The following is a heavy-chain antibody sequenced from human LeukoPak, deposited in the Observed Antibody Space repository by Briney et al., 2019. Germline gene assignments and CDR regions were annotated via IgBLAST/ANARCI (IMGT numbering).Heavy chain of an antibody. Sequence: QPGGSLKLSCAASGFTFGGSAIHWVRQASGKGLEWVGRIRSRANTYATAYAASVKGRFTISRDDSKNTAYLQMNSLKTEDTAVYFCTRLYTSAYDYWGRGTLVTVSS. V-gene: IGHV3-73*01. CDR1: GFTFGGSA. CDR3: TRLYTSAYDY. D-gene: IGHD2-2*02. J-gene: IGHJ4*02. CDR2: IRSRANTYAT.